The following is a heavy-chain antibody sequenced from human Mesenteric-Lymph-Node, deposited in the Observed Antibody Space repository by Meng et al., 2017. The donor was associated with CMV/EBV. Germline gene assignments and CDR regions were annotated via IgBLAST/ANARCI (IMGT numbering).Heavy chain of an antibody. CDR1: GYTFISYD. V-gene: IGHV1-8*01. J-gene: IGHJ4*02. D-gene: IGHD1-26*01. CDR2: MNPNSGNT. CDR3: ARGLWRSGSYFLTSH. Sequence: ASVKVSCKASGYTFISYDINWVRQATGQGLEWMGWMNPNSGNTGYAQKFQGRVTMTRNTSISTAYMELSSLRSEDTAVYYCARGLWRSGSYFLTSHWGQGTLVTVSS.